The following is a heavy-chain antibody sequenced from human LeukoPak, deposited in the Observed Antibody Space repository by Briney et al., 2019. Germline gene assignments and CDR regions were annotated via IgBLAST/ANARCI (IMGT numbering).Heavy chain of an antibody. CDR2: ISSSGNTR. CDR3: AWGGMAAFDS. Sequence: GGSLRLSCAASGFTFSDYYMSWIRQAPGNGLEWVAYISSSGNTRYYADSVKGRFTISRDNAKNSLYLQMNSLRAEDTAVYYCAWGGMAAFDSWGQGTLVTVSS. J-gene: IGHJ4*02. D-gene: IGHD3-16*01. CDR1: GFTFSDYY. V-gene: IGHV3-11*04.